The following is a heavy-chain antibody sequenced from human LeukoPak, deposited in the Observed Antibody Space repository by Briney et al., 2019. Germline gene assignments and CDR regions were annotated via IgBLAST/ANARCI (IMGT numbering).Heavy chain of an antibody. CDR1: GGFFSGYY. CDR2: INHSGST. Sequence: SETLSLTCAVYGGFFSGYYWSWIRQPPGKGLEWIGEINHSGSTNYNPSLKSRVTISVDTSKNQFSLKLSSVTAADTAVYYCARGRGLIAVAGRDYYGMDVWGKGATVTVSS. CDR3: ARGRGLIAVAGRDYYGMDV. V-gene: IGHV4-34*01. J-gene: IGHJ6*04. D-gene: IGHD6-19*01.